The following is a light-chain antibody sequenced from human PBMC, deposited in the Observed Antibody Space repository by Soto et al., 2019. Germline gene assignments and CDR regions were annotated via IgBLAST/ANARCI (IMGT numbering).Light chain of an antibody. Sequence: EIVLTQSPGTLSLSPGERATLSCRASQSVSSSYVAWYQQKPGQAPRLLIYGASSRAPGIPDRFSGSGSGTDFTLTIRRLEPEDFAVYYCQQYGFPPPYTFGQGTKLEIK. CDR3: QQYGFPPPYT. J-gene: IGKJ2*01. CDR2: GAS. CDR1: QSVSSSY. V-gene: IGKV3-20*01.